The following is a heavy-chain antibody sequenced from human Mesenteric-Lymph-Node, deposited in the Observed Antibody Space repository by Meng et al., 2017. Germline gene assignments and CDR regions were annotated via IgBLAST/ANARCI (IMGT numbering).Heavy chain of an antibody. CDR1: GYTFTGYY. J-gene: IGHJ4*02. CDR3: ARYDYGDS. CDR2: INPNSGGT. V-gene: IGHV1-2*06. Sequence: VELCNAGPEGKKPWADVQVSCKASGYTFTGYYMHWVRQAPGQGLEWRGRINPNSGGTNYAQKFQGRVTMTRDTSISTAYMELSRLRSDDTAVYYCARYDYGDSWGQGTLVTVSS.